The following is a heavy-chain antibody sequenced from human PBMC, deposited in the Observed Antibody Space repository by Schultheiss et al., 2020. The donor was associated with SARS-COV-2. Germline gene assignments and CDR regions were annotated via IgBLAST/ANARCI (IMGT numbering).Heavy chain of an antibody. V-gene: IGHV4-30-4*01. D-gene: IGHD3-22*01. CDR2: IYYSGST. CDR1: GGSISSYY. CDR3: ARAGITMIVVVTYFDL. Sequence: SETLSLTCTVSGGSISSYYWSWIRQPPGKGLEWIGYIYYSGSTYYNPSLKSRVTISVDTSKNQFSLKLSSVTAADTAVYYCARAGITMIVVVTYFDLWGRGTLVTVSS. J-gene: IGHJ2*01.